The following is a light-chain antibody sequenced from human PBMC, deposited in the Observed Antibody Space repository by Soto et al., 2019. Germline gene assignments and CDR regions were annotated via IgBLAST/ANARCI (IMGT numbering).Light chain of an antibody. CDR1: SSDVGSYNF. J-gene: IGLJ1*01. Sequence: QSALTQPASVSGSPGQSITISCTGTSSDVGSYNFVSWYQQHPGKAPKLMIYEVTKRPSGISDRFSGSKSGNAASLTISGLQTEDEADYYCCSYARGDTYVFGTGTKLTV. CDR3: CSYARGDTYV. CDR2: EVT. V-gene: IGLV2-23*02.